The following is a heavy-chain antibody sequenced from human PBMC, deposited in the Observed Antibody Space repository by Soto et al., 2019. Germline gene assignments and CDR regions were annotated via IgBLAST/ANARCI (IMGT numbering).Heavy chain of an antibody. CDR3: ARAAGSVYLSGSYYYPHDY. CDR2: INHSGST. Sequence: NPSETLSLTCTVSGGSISSYYWSWIRQPPGKGLEWIGEINHSGSTNYNPSLKSRVTISVDTSKNQFSLKLSSVTAADTAVYYCARAAGSVYLSGSYYYPHDYWGQGTLVTVSS. V-gene: IGHV4-34*01. D-gene: IGHD3-10*01. J-gene: IGHJ4*02. CDR1: GGSISSYY.